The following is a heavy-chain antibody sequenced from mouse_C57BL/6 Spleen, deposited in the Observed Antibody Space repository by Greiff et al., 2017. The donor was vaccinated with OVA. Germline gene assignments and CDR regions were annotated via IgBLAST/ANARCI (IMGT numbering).Heavy chain of an antibody. CDR3: ARGGNYYDDDEGYYFDY. Sequence: QVQLQQSGAELVKPGASVKLSCKASGYTFTSYWMHWVKQRPGQGLEWIGKIHPNSGSTNYNEKFKSKATLTVDTSSSTAYMQLSSLTSEDSAVYYCARGGNYYDDDEGYYFDYWGQGTTLTVSS. J-gene: IGHJ2*01. CDR1: GYTFTSYW. CDR2: IHPNSGST. D-gene: IGHD2-4*01. V-gene: IGHV1-64*01.